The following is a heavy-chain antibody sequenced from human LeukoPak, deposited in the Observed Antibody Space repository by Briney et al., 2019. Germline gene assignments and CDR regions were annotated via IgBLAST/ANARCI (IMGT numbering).Heavy chain of an antibody. CDR1: GFTFSNYV. CDR2: INGSGSFT. Sequence: PGGSLRLSCAASGFTFSNYVMGWVRQDPGKGLQWVSIINGSGSFTSYADSAKGRLTISRDNSKNTLYLQMNSLRAEDTAVYYCARGEYYYDGGYWGQGTLVTVSS. D-gene: IGHD3-22*01. CDR3: ARGEYYYDGGY. J-gene: IGHJ4*02. V-gene: IGHV3-23*05.